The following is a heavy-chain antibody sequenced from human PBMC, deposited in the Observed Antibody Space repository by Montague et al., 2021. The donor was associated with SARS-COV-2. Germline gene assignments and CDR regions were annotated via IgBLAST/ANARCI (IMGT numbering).Heavy chain of an antibody. V-gene: IGHV3-53*01. CDR3: VSWLRRRGGWDY. J-gene: IGHJ4*02. CDR1: GFTISDNY. CDR2: IYLGGTT. Sequence: SLRLSCAASGFTISDNYMGWVRQAPGKGLEWVSVIYLGGTTFYADSVQGRFTLSRDSSKNTLDLQMNSLRAEDTALYYCVSWLRRRGGWDYWGQGTLVTVSS. D-gene: IGHD6-19*01.